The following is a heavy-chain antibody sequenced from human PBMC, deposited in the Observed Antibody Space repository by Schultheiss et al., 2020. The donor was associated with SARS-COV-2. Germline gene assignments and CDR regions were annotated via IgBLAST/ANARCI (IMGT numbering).Heavy chain of an antibody. Sequence: GGSLRLSCAASGFTFSSYSMHWVRQAPGKGLEWVAVISYDGSNKYYADSVKGRFTISRDNAKNSLYLQMNSLRAEDTALYYCAKDAGELQLQAFQHWGQGTLVTVSS. CDR3: AKDAGELQLQAFQH. CDR2: ISYDGSNK. D-gene: IGHD6-13*01. J-gene: IGHJ1*01. CDR1: GFTFSSYS. V-gene: IGHV3-30*18.